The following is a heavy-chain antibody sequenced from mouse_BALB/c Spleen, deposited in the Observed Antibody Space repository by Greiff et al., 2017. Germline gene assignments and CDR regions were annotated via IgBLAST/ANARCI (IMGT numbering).Heavy chain of an antibody. J-gene: IGHJ3*01. V-gene: IGHV10-1*02. Sequence: EVMLVESGGGLVQPKGSLKLSCAASGFTFNTYAMNWVRQAPGKGLEWVARIRSKSNNYATYYADSVKDRFTISRDDSQSMLYLQMNNLKTEDTAMYYCVRQGYGSWFAYWGQGTLVTVSA. CDR1: GFTFNTYA. CDR3: VRQGYGSWFAY. CDR2: IRSKSNNYAT. D-gene: IGHD2-2*01.